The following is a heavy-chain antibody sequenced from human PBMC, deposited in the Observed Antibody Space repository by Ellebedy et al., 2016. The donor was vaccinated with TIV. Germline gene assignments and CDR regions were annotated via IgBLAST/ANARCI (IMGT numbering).Heavy chain of an antibody. CDR1: GGSISSSSYY. D-gene: IGHD3-10*01. CDR3: ARRGGMVRGVRFDY. V-gene: IGHV4-39*01. CDR2: IYYSGST. J-gene: IGHJ4*02. Sequence: MPSETLSLTCTVSGGSISSSSYYWGWIRQPPGKGLEWIGSIYYSGSTYYNPSLKSRVTISVDTSKNQFSLKLSSVTAADTAVYYCARRGGMVRGVRFDYWGQGTLVTVSS.